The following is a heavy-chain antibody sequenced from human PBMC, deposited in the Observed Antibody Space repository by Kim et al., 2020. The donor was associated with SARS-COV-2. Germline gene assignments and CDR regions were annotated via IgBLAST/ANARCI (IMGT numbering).Heavy chain of an antibody. CDR2: IYTSGST. D-gene: IGHD1-26*01. CDR1: GGSISSYY. CDR3: ARVGATTLGNYYYYGMDV. J-gene: IGHJ6*02. Sequence: SETLSLTCTVSGGSISSYYWSWIRQPAGKGLEWIGRIYTSGSTNYNPSLKSRVTMSVDTSKNQFSLKLSSVTAADTAVYYCARVGATTLGNYYYYGMDVWGQGTTVTVSS. V-gene: IGHV4-4*07.